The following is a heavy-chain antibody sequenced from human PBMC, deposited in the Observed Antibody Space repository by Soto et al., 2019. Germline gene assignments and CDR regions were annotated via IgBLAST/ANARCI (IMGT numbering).Heavy chain of an antibody. D-gene: IGHD3-22*01. Sequence: EVQLVESGEGLAQPGGPLGFSCEASEFTLGGFWMDWSRQPPGKGLEWVANIKPDGSEKYYVDSVKGRLTISRDNTKNSLYLQMSTLRPEDTAIYYCARDYEFGFDIWGQGTLVTVSS. V-gene: IGHV3-7*01. CDR1: EFTLGGFW. CDR3: ARDYEFGFDI. J-gene: IGHJ3*02. CDR2: IKPDGSEK.